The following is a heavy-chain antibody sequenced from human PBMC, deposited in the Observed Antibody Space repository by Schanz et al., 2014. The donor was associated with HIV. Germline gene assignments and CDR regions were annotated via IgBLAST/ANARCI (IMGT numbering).Heavy chain of an antibody. Sequence: EVQLLESGGGLVQPGGSLRLSCAASGFTFSSYAMSWVREAPGKGLEWVGRIKSKTDGGTTDYAAPVKGRFTISRDDSKRIAYLQMDSLRTEDTAIYYCTTDLLTILSEFDYWGQGTLVTVSS. CDR2: IKSKTDGGTT. CDR1: GFTFSSYA. CDR3: TTDLLTILSEFDY. V-gene: IGHV3-15*01. D-gene: IGHD3-3*01. J-gene: IGHJ4*02.